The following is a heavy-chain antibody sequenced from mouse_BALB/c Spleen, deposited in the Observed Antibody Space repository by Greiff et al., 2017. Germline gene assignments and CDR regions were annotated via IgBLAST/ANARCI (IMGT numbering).Heavy chain of an antibody. J-gene: IGHJ3*01. CDR1: GYSITSDYA. V-gene: IGHV3-2*02. CDR2: ISYSGST. Sequence: EVQLVESGPGLVKPSQSLSLTCTVTGYSITSDYAWNWIRQFPGNKLEWMGYISYSGSTSYNPSLKSRISITRDTSKNQFFLQLNSVTTEDTATYYCASPYRWGFAYWGQGTLVTVSA. CDR3: ASPYRWGFAY. D-gene: IGHD2-14*01.